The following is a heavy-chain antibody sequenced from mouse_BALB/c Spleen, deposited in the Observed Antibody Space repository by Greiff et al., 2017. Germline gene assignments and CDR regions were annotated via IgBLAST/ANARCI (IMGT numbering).Heavy chain of an antibody. CDR2: ISSGSSTI. Sequence: EVKLVESGGGLVQPGGSRKLSCAASGFTFSSFGMHWVRQAPEKGLEWVAYISSGSSTIYYADTVKGRFTISRDNPKNTLFLQMTSLRSEDTAMYYCARSGYDYDGFAYWGQGTLVTVSA. J-gene: IGHJ3*01. V-gene: IGHV5-17*02. CDR1: GFTFSSFG. D-gene: IGHD2-4*01. CDR3: ARSGYDYDGFAY.